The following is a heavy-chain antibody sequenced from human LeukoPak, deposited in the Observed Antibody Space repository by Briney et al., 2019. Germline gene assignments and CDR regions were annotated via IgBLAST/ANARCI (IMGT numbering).Heavy chain of an antibody. J-gene: IGHJ5*02. Sequence: SETLSLTCTVSGGSISSSSYYWGWIRQPPGKGLEWIGSICYSGSTYYNPSLKSRVTISVDTSKNQFSLKLSSVTAADTAVYYCARHRGIVVVPAARGPNWFDPWGQGTLVTVSS. CDR1: GGSISSSSYY. CDR3: ARHRGIVVVPAARGPNWFDP. D-gene: IGHD2-2*01. CDR2: ICYSGST. V-gene: IGHV4-39*01.